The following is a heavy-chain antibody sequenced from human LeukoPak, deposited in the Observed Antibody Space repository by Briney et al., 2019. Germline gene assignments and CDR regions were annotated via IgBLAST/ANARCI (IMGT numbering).Heavy chain of an antibody. J-gene: IGHJ3*02. V-gene: IGHV3-23*01. CDR1: GFTFSDYY. Sequence: GGSLRLSCAASGFTFSDYYMSWIRQAPGKGLEWVSGISGSGGTTYYADSVKGRFTISRDNSKNTLYLQMNSLRAGDTAVYYCAKDTTRAGYCSSTSCFPPAFDIWGQGTMVTVSS. CDR3: AKDTTRAGYCSSTSCFPPAFDI. D-gene: IGHD2-2*01. CDR2: ISGSGGTT.